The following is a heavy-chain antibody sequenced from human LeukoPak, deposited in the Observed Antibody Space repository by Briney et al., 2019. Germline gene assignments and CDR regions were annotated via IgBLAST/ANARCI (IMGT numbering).Heavy chain of an antibody. CDR2: ISASNGNT. V-gene: IGHV1-18*01. CDR3: ARGGNYWPQWWFDP. D-gene: IGHD1-26*01. Sequence: ASVKVSCKASGYTFTRYGISWVRQAPGQGLQWLGWISASNGNTNYAQKFRDRVTMSTDTSTGTAYLDVRSLTSDDTAVYYCARGGNYWPQWWFDPWGRGTLVSVSS. J-gene: IGHJ5*02. CDR1: GYTFTRYG.